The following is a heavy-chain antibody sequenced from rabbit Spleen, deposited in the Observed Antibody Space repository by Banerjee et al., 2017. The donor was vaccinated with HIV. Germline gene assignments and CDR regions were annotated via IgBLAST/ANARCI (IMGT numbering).Heavy chain of an antibody. CDR2: IDNGNSNT. V-gene: IGHV1S40*01. CDR3: ARAGYAGYGYANFRDYYGMDL. CDR1: GFSFSSSYD. Sequence: QSLEESGGDLVKPGASLTLTCTASGFSFSSSYDMCWVRQAPGKGLEWVACIDNGNSNTYYATWAKGRFTISKTSSTTVTLQMTSLTAADTATYFCARAGYAGYGYANFRDYYGMDLWGPGTLVTVS. J-gene: IGHJ6*01. D-gene: IGHD6-1*01.